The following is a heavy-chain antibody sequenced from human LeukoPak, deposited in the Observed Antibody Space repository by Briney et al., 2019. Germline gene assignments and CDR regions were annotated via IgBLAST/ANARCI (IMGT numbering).Heavy chain of an antibody. Sequence: GGSLRLSCATSGFTFTIFGINWVRQAPGKGPEWVSYIDARTGITYYADSVQGRFTISRDNAKESVFLQMNRLRVDDTAVYYCARTYDFGRGPPGDAFDNWGQGTPVTVSS. CDR3: ARTYDFGRGPPGDAFDN. D-gene: IGHD3-3*01. V-gene: IGHV3-48*01. J-gene: IGHJ3*02. CDR1: GFTFTIFG. CDR2: IDARTGIT.